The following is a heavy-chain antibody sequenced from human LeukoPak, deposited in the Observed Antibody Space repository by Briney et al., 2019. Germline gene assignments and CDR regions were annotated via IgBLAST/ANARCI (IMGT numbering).Heavy chain of an antibody. J-gene: IGHJ4*02. CDR2: IWYDGSNK. CDR3: ARDGRLGYGGNTYYFDY. V-gene: IGHV3-33*01. CDR1: GFTFSSYG. Sequence: GGSLRLSCAASGFTFSSYGMHWVRQAPGKGLEWVAVIWYDGSNKYYADSVKGRFTISRDNSKNPLYLQMNSLRAEDTAVYYCARDGRLGYGGNTYYFDYWGQGTLVTVSS. D-gene: IGHD4-23*01.